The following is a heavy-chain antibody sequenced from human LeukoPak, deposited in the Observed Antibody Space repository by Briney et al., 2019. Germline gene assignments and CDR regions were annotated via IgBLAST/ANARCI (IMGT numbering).Heavy chain of an antibody. CDR2: IYYSGST. V-gene: IGHV4-59*11. CDR1: GGSISSHY. D-gene: IGHD6-13*01. J-gene: IGHJ4*02. CDR3: ARGGYSSSWTHCFDY. Sequence: KTSETLSLTCTVSGGSISSHYWSWIRQPPGKGLEWIGYIYYSGSTNYNPSLKSRVTISVDTSKNQFSLKLSSVTAADTAVYYCARGGYSSSWTHCFDYWGQGTPVTVSS.